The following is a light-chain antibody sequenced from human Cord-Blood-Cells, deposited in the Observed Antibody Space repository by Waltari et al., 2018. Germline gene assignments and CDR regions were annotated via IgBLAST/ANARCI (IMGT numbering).Light chain of an antibody. CDR1: SSNIGSNT. V-gene: IGLV1-44*01. CDR3: AAWDDSLNGWV. Sequence: QSVLTQPPSASGTPGQRVTISCSGSSSNIGSNTTNWYQQLPGTAPKLLIYSNNQRPSGVPGRFSGSKSGTSASLAISGLQCEDEADYYCAAWDDSLNGWVFGGGTKLTVL. J-gene: IGLJ3*02. CDR2: SNN.